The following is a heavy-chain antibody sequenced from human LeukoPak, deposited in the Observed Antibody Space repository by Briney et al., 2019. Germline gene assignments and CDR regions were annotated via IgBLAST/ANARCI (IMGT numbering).Heavy chain of an antibody. CDR1: RGTFSSYA. CDR3: ARDRGTPAAGPEPFDY. Sequence: GSSVKVSCKSSRGTFSSYAISWVRPAPGQGLDWMGVIIPIFGTANYAQKFQGRVTITADKSTSTAYMELSSLRSEDTAVYYCARDRGTPAAGPEPFDYWGQGTLVTVSS. J-gene: IGHJ4*02. V-gene: IGHV1-69*06. D-gene: IGHD6-13*01. CDR2: IIPIFGTA.